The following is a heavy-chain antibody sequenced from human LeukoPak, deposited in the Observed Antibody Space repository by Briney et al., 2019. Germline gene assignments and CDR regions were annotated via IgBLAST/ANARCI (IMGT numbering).Heavy chain of an antibody. CDR3: ARSDYICETYRLSDAFDV. Sequence: GESLKISCKGSGYSFTDYWSGWVRQMSGKGLEWMGIIDPGDSDTRYNPSFQGQVTISVDKSISTAYLQWSSLKASDPAMYYCARSDYICETYRLSDAFDVWGQGTMLTVSS. CDR2: IDPGDSDT. J-gene: IGHJ3*01. D-gene: IGHD3-16*02. CDR1: GYSFTDYW. V-gene: IGHV5-51*01.